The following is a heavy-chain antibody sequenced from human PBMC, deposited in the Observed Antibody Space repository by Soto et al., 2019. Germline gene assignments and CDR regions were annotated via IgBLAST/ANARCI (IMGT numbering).Heavy chain of an antibody. V-gene: IGHV1-18*01. CDR2: ISGYNANT. CDR1: AYSFTRYG. CDR3: ARMGDVPYYYYGLDV. Sequence: QVQLVQSGAEVKKPGASVKVSCKASAYSFTRYGISWVRRAPGQGLEWMGWISGYNANTNYPENLQGRVTMTTDTSTSTAYMEVRNLISDDTAVYYCARMGDVPYYYYGLDVLGQGTTVTVSS. D-gene: IGHD3-16*01. J-gene: IGHJ6*02.